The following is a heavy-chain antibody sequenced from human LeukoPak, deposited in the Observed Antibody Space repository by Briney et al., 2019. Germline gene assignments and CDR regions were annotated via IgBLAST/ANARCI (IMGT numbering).Heavy chain of an antibody. V-gene: IGHV3-7*01. CDR3: ARGLGSGYQANY. CDR1: GFTFSSYW. D-gene: IGHD3-3*01. J-gene: IGHJ4*02. Sequence: GAPLRLSCAASGFTFSSYWMSWVRQAPGKGLEWVANIKQDGSEKYYVDSVKGRFTISRDNAKNSLYLQMNSLRAEDTAANYCARGLGSGYQANYWGQGTLVTVSS. CDR2: IKQDGSEK.